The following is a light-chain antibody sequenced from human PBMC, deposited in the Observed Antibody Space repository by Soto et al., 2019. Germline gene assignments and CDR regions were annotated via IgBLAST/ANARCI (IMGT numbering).Light chain of an antibody. V-gene: IGLV2-14*01. CDR1: SSDVGGYNY. Sequence: QSVLTQPASVSGSPGQSITISCTGTSSDVGGYNYVSWYQQHPGKAPKFMIYDVSNRPSGVPNRFSGSKSGNTASLTISGPQAEDEADSYCCSYTTSNTRQIVFGTGTKVTVL. CDR2: DVS. J-gene: IGLJ1*01. CDR3: CSYTTSNTRQIV.